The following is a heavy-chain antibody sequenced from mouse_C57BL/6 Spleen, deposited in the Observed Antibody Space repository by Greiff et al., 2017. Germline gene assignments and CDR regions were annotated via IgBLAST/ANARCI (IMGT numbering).Heavy chain of an antibody. CDR3: ARCRYYSNYDAMDY. V-gene: IGHV1-26*01. D-gene: IGHD2-5*01. CDR2: INPNNGGT. Sequence: EVQLQQSGPELVKPGASVKISCKASGYTFTDYYMNWVKQSHGKSLEWIGDINPNNGGTSYNQKFKGKATLTVGKSSSTAYMELRSLTSEDSAVYYCARCRYYSNYDAMDYWGQGTSVTVSS. CDR1: GYTFTDYY. J-gene: IGHJ4*01.